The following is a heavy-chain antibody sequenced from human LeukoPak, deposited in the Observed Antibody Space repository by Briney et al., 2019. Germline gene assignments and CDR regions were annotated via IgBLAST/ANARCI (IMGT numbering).Heavy chain of an antibody. CDR3: AQGIAAAGTVGLVFDY. Sequence: PSETLSLTCTVSGGSTSSYYWSWIRQPPGKGLEWIGYIYYSGSTNYNPSLKSRVTISVDTSKNQFSLKLSSVTAADTAVYYCAQGIAAAGTVGLVFDYWGQVTLVTVSS. CDR2: IYYSGST. J-gene: IGHJ4*02. CDR1: GGSTSSYY. D-gene: IGHD6-13*01. V-gene: IGHV4-59*01.